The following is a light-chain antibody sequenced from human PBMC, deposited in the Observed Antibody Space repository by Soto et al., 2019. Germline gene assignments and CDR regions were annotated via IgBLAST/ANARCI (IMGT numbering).Light chain of an antibody. J-gene: IGKJ1*01. V-gene: IGKV3-15*01. Sequence: EIGMTQSPATLSVSPGERATLSSRASQSVSSNLAWYQQKPGQAPSLLIYGASTRATGIPARFSGSGSGTEFTLLISSLQSDDLAVYYGQQHHSWARWTFGQGTQVEIK. CDR1: QSVSSN. CDR2: GAS. CDR3: QQHHSWARWT.